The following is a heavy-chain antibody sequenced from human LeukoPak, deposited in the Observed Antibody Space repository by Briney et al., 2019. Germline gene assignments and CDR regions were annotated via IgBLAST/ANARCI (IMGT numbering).Heavy chain of an antibody. Sequence: PGGALRLSCAASGFTFSDYSMNWVRQAPGKGLEWVSSITSNSNTYYADSVKGRFTNSRDNTKNSLFLQMNSLRAEDTAVYHCARDPGRGDYWGQGTLVTVSS. V-gene: IGHV3-69-1*01. CDR3: ARDPGRGDY. CDR1: GFTFSDYS. J-gene: IGHJ4*02. CDR2: ITSNSNT.